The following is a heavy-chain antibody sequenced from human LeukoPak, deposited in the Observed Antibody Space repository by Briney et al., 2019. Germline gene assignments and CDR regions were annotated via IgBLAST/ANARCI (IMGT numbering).Heavy chain of an antibody. V-gene: IGHV1-46*01. Sequence: ASVKVSCKASGYTFSSYYMYWVRQAPGQGLEWMGIINPSGTTGYAQKFQGRVTMTGDTSTSTVYMELSSLRSEDTAMYYCARGMTTVVRGGSYYFDYWGQGTLVTVSS. J-gene: IGHJ4*02. D-gene: IGHD4-23*01. CDR2: INPSGTT. CDR3: ARGMTTVVRGGSYYFDY. CDR1: GYTFSSYY.